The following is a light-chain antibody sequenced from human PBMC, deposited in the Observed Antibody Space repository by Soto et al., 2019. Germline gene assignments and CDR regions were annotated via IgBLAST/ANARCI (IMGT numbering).Light chain of an antibody. CDR3: QQYSNWPPIT. CDR1: QSVSSD. V-gene: IGKV3-15*01. CDR2: GAS. J-gene: IGKJ5*01. Sequence: EIVMTQSPATLSVSPGERATLSCRASQSVSSDLAWYQHKPGQAPRLLIYGASTRATGIPARFSGRGSGTEFTLTISSLQSVDFAVYYCQQYSNWPPITFGQGTRLEIK.